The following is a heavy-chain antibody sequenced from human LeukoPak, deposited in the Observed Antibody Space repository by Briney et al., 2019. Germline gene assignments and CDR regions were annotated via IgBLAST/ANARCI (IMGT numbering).Heavy chain of an antibody. D-gene: IGHD4/OR15-4a*01. CDR1: GFTVSSNY. J-gene: IGHJ4*02. CDR3: ARGAPNAYFDY. Sequence: GGSLRLSCAASGFTVSSNYMSWVRQAPGKGLEWVSDIYSGGSTYYADSVKGRFTISRDNSKNTLYLQMNSLRAEDTAVYYCARGAPNAYFDYWGQGTLVTVSS. V-gene: IGHV3-53*01. CDR2: IYSGGST.